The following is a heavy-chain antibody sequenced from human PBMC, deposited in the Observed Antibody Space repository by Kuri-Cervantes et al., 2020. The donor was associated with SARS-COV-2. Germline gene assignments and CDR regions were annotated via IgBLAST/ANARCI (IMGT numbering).Heavy chain of an antibody. CDR1: GFTFSSYS. J-gene: IGHJ4*02. D-gene: IGHD3-9*01. V-gene: IGHV4-34*01. Sequence: ESLKISCAASGFTFSSYSMNWIRQPPGKGLEWIGEINHSVSTNYNPSLKSRVTISVDTSKNQFSLKLSSVTAADTAVYYCARGRRYSLPGGLDYWGQGTLVTVSP. CDR3: ARGRRYSLPGGLDY. CDR2: INHSVST.